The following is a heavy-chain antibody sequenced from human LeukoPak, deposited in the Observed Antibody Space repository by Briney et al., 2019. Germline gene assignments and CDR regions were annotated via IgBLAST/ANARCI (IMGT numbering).Heavy chain of an antibody. V-gene: IGHV3-7*01. J-gene: IGHJ4*02. CDR1: GFTLSTSW. CDR3: ARLFRDVTTFDY. Sequence: PGGSLRLSCTASGFTLSTSWMSWVGQAPGRGLEWVASIKQDGSQKYYVDSVKGRFTISRDNVQNSLYLQMNSLRAEDTAVYYCARLFRDVTTFDYWGQGTLVTVSS. D-gene: IGHD1-1*01. CDR2: IKQDGSQK.